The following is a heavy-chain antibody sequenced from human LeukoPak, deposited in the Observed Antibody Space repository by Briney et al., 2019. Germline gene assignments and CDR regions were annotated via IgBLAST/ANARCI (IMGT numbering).Heavy chain of an antibody. CDR2: MNPNSGNT. Sequence: ASVKVSCRASGYTFTSYDINWVRQATGQGLEWMGWMNPNSGNTGYAQKFQGRVTITRNTSISTAYMELSSLRSEDTAVYYCARTYSSSWHKDFDYWGQGTLVTVSS. CDR3: ARTYSSSWHKDFDY. J-gene: IGHJ4*02. V-gene: IGHV1-8*03. CDR1: GYTFTSYD. D-gene: IGHD6-13*01.